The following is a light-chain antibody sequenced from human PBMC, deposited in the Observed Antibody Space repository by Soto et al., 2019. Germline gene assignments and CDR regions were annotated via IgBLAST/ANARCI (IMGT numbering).Light chain of an antibody. CDR1: SSDVGSYNL. CDR2: EDN. CDR3: CSYAGSSTLV. Sequence: QSALTQPASVSGSPGQSITISCTGTSSDVGSYNLVCWYQQHPGKAPKLMIYEDNKRPSGVSNRFSGSKSGNTASLTISGLQAEDEADYYCCSYAGSSTLVFGGGTKVTVL. J-gene: IGLJ2*01. V-gene: IGLV2-23*01.